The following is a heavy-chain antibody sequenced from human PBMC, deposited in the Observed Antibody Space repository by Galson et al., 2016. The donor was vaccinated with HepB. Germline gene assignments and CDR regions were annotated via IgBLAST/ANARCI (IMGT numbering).Heavy chain of an antibody. CDR2: IYWDDDK. V-gene: IGHV2-5*02. Sequence: PALVKPTQTLTLTCTFSGFSLSTSGVGVGLFRQPPGKALEWLAVIYWDDDKRYSPSLTSRLTITKDTSKKQVVLTLTNMDPVDTATYYCAHRHYNFWSAFLHWGQGTLVTVSS. J-gene: IGHJ4*02. D-gene: IGHD3-3*01. CDR1: GFSLSTSGVG. CDR3: AHRHYNFWSAFLH.